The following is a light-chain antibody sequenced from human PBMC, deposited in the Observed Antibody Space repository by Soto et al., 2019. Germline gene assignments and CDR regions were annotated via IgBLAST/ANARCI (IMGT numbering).Light chain of an antibody. J-gene: IGKJ2*01. CDR1: QSISSY. CDR2: AAS. Sequence: DIPMTQSPSSLSASVGDRVTITCRASQSISSYLNWYQQNPGKAPKLLIYAASSLQSGVPSRFSGSGSGTDITLTISSLQPEDFATYYCQQSYSTPPVYTFGQGTKLEIK. CDR3: QQSYSTPPVYT. V-gene: IGKV1-39*01.